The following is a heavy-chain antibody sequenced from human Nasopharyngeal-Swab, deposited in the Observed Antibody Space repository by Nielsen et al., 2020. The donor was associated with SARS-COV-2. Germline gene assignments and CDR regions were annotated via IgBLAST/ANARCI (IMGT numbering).Heavy chain of an antibody. CDR1: GFTFSSYS. D-gene: IGHD6-19*01. V-gene: IGHV3-21*01. CDR3: ARYRSSGWYYFDY. Sequence: GESLKISCAASGFTFSSYSMNWVRQAPGKGLEWVSSISSSSSYIYYADSVKGRFTISRDNAKNSLYLQMNSLRAEDTAVYYCARYRSSGWYYFDYWGQGTLVTVSS. J-gene: IGHJ4*02. CDR2: ISSSSSYI.